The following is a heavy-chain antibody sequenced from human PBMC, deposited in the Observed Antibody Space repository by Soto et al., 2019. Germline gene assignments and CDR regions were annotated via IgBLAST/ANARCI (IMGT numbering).Heavy chain of an antibody. CDR2: IYPGDSAI. D-gene: IGHD3-3*01. Sequence: GESLKISCKASGYSFTSYWIAWVRQMPGKGLEWMGIIYPGDSAIKYSPSFQGQVTISADKSISTAYLQWSSLKASDTAMYYCARLMELQYCDFWGGLNGMDVWGQGTTVTVSS. CDR1: GYSFTSYW. J-gene: IGHJ6*02. CDR3: ARLMELQYCDFWGGLNGMDV. V-gene: IGHV5-51*01.